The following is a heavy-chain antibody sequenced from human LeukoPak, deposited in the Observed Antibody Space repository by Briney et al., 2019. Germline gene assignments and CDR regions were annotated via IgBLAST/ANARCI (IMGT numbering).Heavy chain of an antibody. J-gene: IGHJ5*02. CDR3: ARAATVVARHWFDP. V-gene: IGHV3-21*01. Sequence: GGSLRLSCAASGFTFSSYSMNWVRQAPGKGLEWVSSISSSSSYIYYADSVKGRFTISRDNAKNSLYLQMNSLRAEDTAVYYCARAATVVARHWFDPWGQGTLVTVSS. CDR2: ISSSSSYI. CDR1: GFTFSSYS. D-gene: IGHD4-23*01.